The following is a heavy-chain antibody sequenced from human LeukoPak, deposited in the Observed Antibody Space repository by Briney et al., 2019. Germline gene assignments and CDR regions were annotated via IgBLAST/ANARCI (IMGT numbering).Heavy chain of an antibody. CDR3: ARYPQVTSIHYAFDI. CDR1: VFTSRDYY. D-gene: IGHD2-21*02. J-gene: IGHJ3*02. Sequence: GGSLRLSCAASVFTSRDYYMSWIRQAPGKGREWVSDISSRSRYTYDADSVKGRFTNSRDISKNTLYLQMNSLRAEDSAVYYCARYPQVTSIHYAFDIWGQGTMVTVSS. CDR2: ISSRSRYT. V-gene: IGHV3-11*06.